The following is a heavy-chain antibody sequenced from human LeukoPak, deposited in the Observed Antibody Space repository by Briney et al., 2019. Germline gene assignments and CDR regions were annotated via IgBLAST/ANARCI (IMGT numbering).Heavy chain of an antibody. Sequence: SVKVSCKASGGTFSSYAISWVRQAPGQGLEWMGGIIPIFGTANYAQKFQGRVTITADESTSTAYMELSSLRSDDTAVYYCARAPAVAVIPFDYWGQGTLVTVSS. J-gene: IGHJ4*02. CDR3: ARAPAVAVIPFDY. CDR2: IIPIFGTA. CDR1: GGTFSSYA. D-gene: IGHD6-19*01. V-gene: IGHV1-69*13.